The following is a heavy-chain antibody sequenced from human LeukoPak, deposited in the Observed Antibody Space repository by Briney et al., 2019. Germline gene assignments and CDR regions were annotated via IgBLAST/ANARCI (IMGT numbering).Heavy chain of an antibody. D-gene: IGHD1-26*01. CDR2: IIPIFGTA. Sequence: ASVKVSCKASGGTFSSYAISWVRQAPGQGLEWMGGIIPIFGTANYAQKFQGRVTIIADESASTAYMELSSLTSEDTAVYYCATTRRELLRARYFDYWGQGTLVTVSS. CDR1: GGTFSSYA. J-gene: IGHJ4*02. CDR3: ATTRRELLRARYFDY. V-gene: IGHV1-69*13.